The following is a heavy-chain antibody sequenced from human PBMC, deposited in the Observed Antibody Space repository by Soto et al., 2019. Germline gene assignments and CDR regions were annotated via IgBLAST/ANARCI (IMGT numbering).Heavy chain of an antibody. CDR3: GGVTVSD. CDR1: GGSFSDYS. D-gene: IGHD4-4*01. CDR2: IDDSGRT. Sequence: QVQLQQWGAGLLKPSETLSLMCAVYGGSFSDYSWSWIRQPPGKGLEWIGEIDDSGRTKYNPSFKXRXSISVDTSKHHFSLTLSSVTAADTAVYYCGGVTVSDWGQGTLVTVSS. J-gene: IGHJ4*02. V-gene: IGHV4-34*01.